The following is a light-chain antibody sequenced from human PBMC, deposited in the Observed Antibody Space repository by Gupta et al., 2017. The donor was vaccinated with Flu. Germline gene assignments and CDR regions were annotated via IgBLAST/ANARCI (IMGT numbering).Light chain of an antibody. Sequence: QSALTQPRSVSGSPGPSVTFSCTGTSSDVGAYNYVSWYQQHPGKAPKLMIYDVTKRPSGVPDRFSGSKSGNTASLTISGLQAEDEADYYCCSFAGGHTWVFGGGTALTVL. J-gene: IGLJ3*02. CDR2: DVT. CDR1: SSDVGAYNY. V-gene: IGLV2-11*01. CDR3: CSFAGGHTWV.